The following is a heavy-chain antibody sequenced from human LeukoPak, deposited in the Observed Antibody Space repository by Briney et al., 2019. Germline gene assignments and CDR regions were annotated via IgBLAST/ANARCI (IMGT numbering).Heavy chain of an antibody. CDR1: GFTLSTNA. J-gene: IGHJ4*02. Sequence: GGSLRLSCLTSGFTLSTNAMSWVRQAPGKGLEWISGISGSGASTYYADSVKGRFTISRDDPRNTLYLQMNSLRGDDTAVYYCAKDVGKWESLHFFDYWGQGTLVTVSS. CDR2: ISGSGAST. V-gene: IGHV3-23*01. CDR3: AKDVGKWESLHFFDY. D-gene: IGHD1-26*01.